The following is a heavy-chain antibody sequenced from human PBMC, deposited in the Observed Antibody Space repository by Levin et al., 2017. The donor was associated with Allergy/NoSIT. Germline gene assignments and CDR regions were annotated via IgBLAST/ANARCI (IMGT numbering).Heavy chain of an antibody. CDR2: IKQDGSEK. CDR3: VTDVTYYDIM. V-gene: IGHV3-7*01. J-gene: IGHJ4*02. CDR1: GVTFGNYW. Sequence: GESLKISCAASGVTFGNYWMSWVRQAPGKGLEWVANIKQDGSEKYYADSVKGRFTISRDSGKNSPYLQMNNLRAEDTAMYYCVTDVTYYDIMWGQGILVTVSS. D-gene: IGHD3-9*01.